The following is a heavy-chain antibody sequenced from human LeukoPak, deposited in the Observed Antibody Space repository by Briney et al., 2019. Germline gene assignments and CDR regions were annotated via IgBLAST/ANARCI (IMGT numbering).Heavy chain of an antibody. Sequence: GGSLRLSCAASGFTFTNAWMNWVRQAPGKGLEWVGRIKSKADGETIDYAAPVKGRFTFSRDDSKNMLYLQMSSLKSEDTAVYYCSTLTSRGLSDSWGQGTLVTVSS. V-gene: IGHV3-15*07. CDR1: GFTFTNAW. CDR3: STLTSRGLSDS. CDR2: IKSKADGETI. J-gene: IGHJ4*02. D-gene: IGHD1-20*01.